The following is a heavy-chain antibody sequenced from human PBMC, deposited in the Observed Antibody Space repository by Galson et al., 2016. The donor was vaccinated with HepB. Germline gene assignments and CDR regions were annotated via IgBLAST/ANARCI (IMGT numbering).Heavy chain of an antibody. CDR1: GFTFSTYW. D-gene: IGHD3-16*01. CDR3: ARVSVTRLGAFDI. Sequence: SLRLSCAASGFTFSTYWMHWLRQAPGKGLVWVSHINTDGTNTNYADSVKGRFTISRDTAKNTLYLQMNSLRAEDTALYYCARVSVTRLGAFDIWGQGTMVTVSS. J-gene: IGHJ3*02. CDR2: INTDGTNT. V-gene: IGHV3-74*01.